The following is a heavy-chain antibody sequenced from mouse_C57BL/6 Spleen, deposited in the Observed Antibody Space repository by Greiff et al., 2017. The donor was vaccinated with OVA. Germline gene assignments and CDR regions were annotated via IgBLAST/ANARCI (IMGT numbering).Heavy chain of an antibody. V-gene: IGHV1-64*01. J-gene: IGHJ3*01. Sequence: QVQLQQSGAELVKPGASVKLSCKASGYTFTSYWMPWVKQRPGQGLEWIGMIPPNSGSSNYNEKFKSKATLTVDKSSSTAYMQLSSLTSEDSAVYYCLIYPPFAYWGQGTLVTVSA. CDR1: GYTFTSYW. D-gene: IGHD2-1*01. CDR3: LIYPPFAY. CDR2: IPPNSGSS.